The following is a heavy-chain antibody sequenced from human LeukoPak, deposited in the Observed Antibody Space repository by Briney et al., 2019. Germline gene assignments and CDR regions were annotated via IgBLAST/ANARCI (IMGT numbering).Heavy chain of an antibody. CDR1: GFTFSSYA. V-gene: IGHV3-30-3*01. CDR2: ISYDGSNK. J-gene: IGHJ4*02. CDR3: ARDPPPGFWSGYYYY. D-gene: IGHD3-3*01. Sequence: GGSLRLSCAASGFTFSSYAMHWVRQAPGKGLEWVAVISYDGSNKYYADSVKGRFTISRDNSKNTLYLQMNSLRAEDTAVYYCARDPPPGFWSGYYYYWGQRTLVTVSS.